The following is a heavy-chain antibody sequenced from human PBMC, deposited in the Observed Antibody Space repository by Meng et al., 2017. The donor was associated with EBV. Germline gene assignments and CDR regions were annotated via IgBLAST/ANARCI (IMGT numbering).Heavy chain of an antibody. J-gene: IGHJ5*02. CDR3: ARETSGYDFNWFDP. V-gene: IGHV1-18*01. D-gene: IGHD5-12*01. CDR1: GYPFTSYG. CDR2: ISAYNGNT. Sequence: VQLVHAGAEVKKPGASVKVSCKASGYPFTSYGISWVRPAPGQGLEWMGWISAYNGNTNYAQKLQGRVTMTTDTSTSTAYMELRSLRSDDTAVYYCARETSGYDFNWFDPWGQGTLVTVSS.